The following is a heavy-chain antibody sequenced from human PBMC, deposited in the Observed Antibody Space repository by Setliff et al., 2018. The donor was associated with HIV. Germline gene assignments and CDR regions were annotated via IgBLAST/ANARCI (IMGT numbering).Heavy chain of an antibody. CDR1: GGSISSSSYY. D-gene: IGHD3-22*01. J-gene: IGHJ4*02. CDR2: IYYSGST. CDR3: AKARRYDSPTTGD. Sequence: SETLSLTCTVSGGSISSSSYYWGWIRQPPGKGLEWIGSIYYSGSTYYNPSLKSRVTISVATSKNQFSLKLSSVTAADTAVYYCAKARRYDSPTTGDWGQGTLGTVSS. V-gene: IGHV4-39*01.